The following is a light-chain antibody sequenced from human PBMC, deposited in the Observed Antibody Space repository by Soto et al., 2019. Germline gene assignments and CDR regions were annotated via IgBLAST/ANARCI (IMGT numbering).Light chain of an antibody. CDR3: QQYEGAPMT. J-gene: IGKJ1*01. Sequence: DIVLTQSPGTLSLSPGERATLSCRASQTVSTNYLAWYQQKPGQAPRLLIVGASSRATDIPDRFSGSGSGTDFTLTISKLEPEDFAVYYCQQYEGAPMTFGLGTKVEIK. CDR1: QTVSTNY. CDR2: GAS. V-gene: IGKV3-20*01.